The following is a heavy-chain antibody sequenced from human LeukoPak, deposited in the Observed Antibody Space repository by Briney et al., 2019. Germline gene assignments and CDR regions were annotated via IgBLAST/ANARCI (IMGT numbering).Heavy chain of an antibody. CDR1: GYTFTGYY. CDR3: ARGGYYDILTAYPMSYYFDY. V-gene: IGHV1-2*02. J-gene: IGHJ4*02. Sequence: ASVKVSCKASGYTFTGYYMLWVRQAPGQGLEWMGWINPNSGATNYAQKFQGRVTMTRDTSISTAYMELSRLRSDDTAVYYCARGGYYDILTAYPMSYYFDYWGQGTLVTVSS. CDR2: INPNSGAT. D-gene: IGHD3-9*01.